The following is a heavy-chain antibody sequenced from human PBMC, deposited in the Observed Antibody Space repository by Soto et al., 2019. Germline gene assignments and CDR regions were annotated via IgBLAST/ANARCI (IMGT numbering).Heavy chain of an antibody. J-gene: IGHJ4*02. Sequence: PSETLSLTCAVYGGSFSGYYWSWIRQPPGKGLEWIGEINRSGSTNYNPSLKSRVTISVDTSKNQFSLKLSSVTAADTAVYYCASRNPWSRLDYWGQGTLVTVSS. CDR3: ASRNPWSRLDY. V-gene: IGHV4-34*01. D-gene: IGHD3-3*01. CDR2: INRSGST. CDR1: GGSFSGYY.